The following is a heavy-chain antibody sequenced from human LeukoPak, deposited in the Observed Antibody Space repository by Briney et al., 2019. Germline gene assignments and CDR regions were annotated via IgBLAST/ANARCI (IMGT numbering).Heavy chain of an antibody. D-gene: IGHD6-19*01. J-gene: IGHJ4*02. V-gene: IGHV3-7*01. Sequence: GGSLRLSCAASGFTFSSYWMSWVRQAPGKGLEWVANIKQDGSEKYYVDSVKGRFTIYRDNAKNSLYLQMNSLRAEDTAVYYCARQKQWLAVYYFDYWGQGTLVTVSS. CDR1: GFTFSSYW. CDR2: IKQDGSEK. CDR3: ARQKQWLAVYYFDY.